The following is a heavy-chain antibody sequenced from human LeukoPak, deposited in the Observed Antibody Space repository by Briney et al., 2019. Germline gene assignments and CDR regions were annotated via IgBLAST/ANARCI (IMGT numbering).Heavy chain of an antibody. CDR2: INHSGST. CDR3: ARDVYCSGGSCYSGGWFDP. Sequence: SETLSLTCAVYGGSFSGYYWSWIRQPPGKGLEWIGEINHSGSTNYNPSLKSRVTISVDTSKNQFSLKLSSVTAADTAVYYCARDVYCSGGSCYSGGWFDPWDQGTLVTVSS. V-gene: IGHV4-34*01. J-gene: IGHJ5*02. CDR1: GGSFSGYY. D-gene: IGHD2-15*01.